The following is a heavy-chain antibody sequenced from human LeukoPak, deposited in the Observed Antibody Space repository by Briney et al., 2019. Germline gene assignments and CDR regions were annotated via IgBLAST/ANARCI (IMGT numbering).Heavy chain of an antibody. Sequence: GGSLRLSCAASGFTFSSHWKSWVRQAPGKGLEWVANIKQDGSEKYYVDPVKGRFSISRGNAKNSLYLQMNSLRAEDTAVYYCARDTMITFGGVIVVPPNDYWGQGTLVTVSS. CDR1: GFTFSSHW. J-gene: IGHJ4*02. CDR3: ARDTMITFGGVIVVPPNDY. V-gene: IGHV3-7*01. D-gene: IGHD3-16*02. CDR2: IKQDGSEK.